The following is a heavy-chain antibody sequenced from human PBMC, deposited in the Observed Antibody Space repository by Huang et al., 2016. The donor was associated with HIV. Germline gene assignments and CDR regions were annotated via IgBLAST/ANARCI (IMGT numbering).Heavy chain of an antibody. CDR1: GYTFTNYG. D-gene: IGHD2-21*02. CDR3: VRVRRVMDTYCVADCSTLEAFDI. V-gene: IGHV7-4-1*02. CDR2: CNTDTGKP. Sequence: QVQLVQSGSELKKPGASVKVSCKASGYTFTNYGVHWVRQAPGQGLEWMGWCNTDTGKPRYAQVLKVRFVFSLDTSVNTAYLQISSLKAADSAIYYCVRVRRVMDTYCVADCSTLEAFDIWGQGTVVTVSA. J-gene: IGHJ3*02.